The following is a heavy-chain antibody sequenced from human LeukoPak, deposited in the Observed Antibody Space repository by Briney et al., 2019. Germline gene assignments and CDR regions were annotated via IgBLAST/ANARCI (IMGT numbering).Heavy chain of an antibody. CDR3: AREFAGGFYGSNSFDY. V-gene: IGHV4-59*01. J-gene: IGHJ4*02. CDR2: IYYSGST. CDR1: GGSISSYY. Sequence: SETLSLTCTVSGGSISSYYWSWIRQPPGKGLEWIGYIYYSGSTNYNPSLKSRVTISVDTSKNQFSLKLSSVTAADTAVYYCAREFAGGFYGSNSFDYWGQGTLVTVSS. D-gene: IGHD4-23*01.